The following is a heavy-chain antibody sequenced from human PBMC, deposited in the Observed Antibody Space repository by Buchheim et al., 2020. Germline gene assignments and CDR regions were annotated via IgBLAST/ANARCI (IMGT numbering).Heavy chain of an antibody. J-gene: IGHJ4*02. V-gene: IGHV3-23*01. CDR1: CFPFLLSS. D-gene: IGHD3-10*02. Sequence: EVQLFSSLGFFLPPFFSLILSFSSSCFPFLLSSLLWVLPAPGKGLEWVSGISGSGGSTYYADSVKGRFTISRDNSKNTRYLQMNSLRAEDTAVYYCAKDRSTMSWYFDYWGQGTL. CDR3: AKDRSTMSWYFDY. CDR2: ISGSGGST.